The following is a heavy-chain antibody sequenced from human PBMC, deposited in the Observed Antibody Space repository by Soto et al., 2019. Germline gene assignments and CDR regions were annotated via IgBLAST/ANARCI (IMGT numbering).Heavy chain of an antibody. V-gene: IGHV1-2*02. CDR3: ARGTYHSSSLRDDAFDI. J-gene: IGHJ3*02. CDR1: GYTFTGYY. D-gene: IGHD6-13*01. Sequence: ASVKVSCKASGYTFTGYYMHWVRQAPGQGLEWMGWINPNSGGTNYAQKFQGRVTMTRDTSISTAYMELSRLRSDDTAVYYCARGTYHSSSLRDDAFDIWGQGTMVTVSS. CDR2: INPNSGGT.